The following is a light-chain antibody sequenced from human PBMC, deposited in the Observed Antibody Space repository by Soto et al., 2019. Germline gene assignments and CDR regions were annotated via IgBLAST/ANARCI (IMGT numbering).Light chain of an antibody. Sequence: DIQMTQSPSSLSASVGDRVTITCRASQGIKNYLAWYQHKSGKVPQLLIFAASTLQSGVPSRFSGSGSGTVFTLTINSLQPEDVATYYCQKYDGVPWTFGQGSKVEIK. J-gene: IGKJ1*01. CDR3: QKYDGVPWT. CDR1: QGIKNY. V-gene: IGKV1-27*01. CDR2: AAS.